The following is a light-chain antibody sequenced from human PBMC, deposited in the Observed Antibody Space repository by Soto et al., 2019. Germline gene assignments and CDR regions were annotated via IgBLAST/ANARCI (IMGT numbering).Light chain of an antibody. Sequence: QSALTQPASVSGSPGQSITISCTGTSSDVGSYNYVSWYQQHPGKAPKLMIYEVRNRPSGVSDRFSGSKSGKTASLTIFGLQAEDEADYYCSSYISSSTFVVFGGGTKLTVL. J-gene: IGLJ2*01. CDR1: SSDVGSYNY. CDR3: SSYISSSTFVV. V-gene: IGLV2-14*01. CDR2: EVR.